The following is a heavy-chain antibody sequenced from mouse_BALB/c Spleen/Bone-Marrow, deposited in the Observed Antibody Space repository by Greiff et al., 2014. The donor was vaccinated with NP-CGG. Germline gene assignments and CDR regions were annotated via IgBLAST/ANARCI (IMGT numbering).Heavy chain of an antibody. CDR2: IYPSDNYT. Sequence: VKLQESGAELVRPGASVKLSCKTSGYTFTSYWINWVKQRPGQGLEWIGNIYPSDNYTNYNQKFKDKATLTVDISSTTAYMQLSSPTSEDSAVYYCTRTYEYFDYWGQGTTPTVSS. V-gene: IGHV1-69*02. CDR3: TRTYEYFDY. CDR1: GYTFTSYW. J-gene: IGHJ2*01. D-gene: IGHD2-3*01.